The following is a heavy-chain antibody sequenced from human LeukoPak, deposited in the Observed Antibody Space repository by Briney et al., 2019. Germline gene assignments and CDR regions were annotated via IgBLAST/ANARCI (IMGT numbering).Heavy chain of an antibody. CDR2: ISYDGSNK. CDR3: ARGSGSYYKIPDY. CDR1: EFTFSSYA. D-gene: IGHD3-10*01. Sequence: GGSLRLSCAASEFTFSSYAMHWVRQAPGKGLEWVAVISYDGSNKYYADSVKGRFTISRDNSKNTLYLQMNSLRAEDTAVYYCARGSGSYYKIPDYWGQGTLVTVSS. J-gene: IGHJ4*02. V-gene: IGHV3-30-3*01.